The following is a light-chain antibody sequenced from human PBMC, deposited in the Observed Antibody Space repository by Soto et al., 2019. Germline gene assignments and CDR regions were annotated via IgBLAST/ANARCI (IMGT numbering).Light chain of an antibody. J-gene: IGKJ1*01. CDR3: QQSYSTPRT. CDR2: AAS. Sequence: DIQMTQSPSSLSASVGDIVTITCQASHDIDNYLNWYQQKPGKAPKLLIYAASSLQSGVPSRFSGSGSGTDFTLTISSLQPEDFATYYCQQSYSTPRTFGQGTKVDIK. CDR1: HDIDNY. V-gene: IGKV1-39*01.